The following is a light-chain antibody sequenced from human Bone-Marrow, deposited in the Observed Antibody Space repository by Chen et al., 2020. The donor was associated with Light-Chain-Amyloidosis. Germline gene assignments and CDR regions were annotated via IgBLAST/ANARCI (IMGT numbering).Light chain of an antibody. V-gene: IGKV3-20*01. CDR2: GSS. J-gene: IGKJ4*01. Sequence: EIVLTQSPGTLSLSPGEGANLSCRARQTISSNYLTWYQQKFGQAPRLLIYGSSSRATGIPDRCTGSGSSTDFTLTINRLEREDFAMYYCQQYGTSPLTFGGGTKVEIK. CDR3: QQYGTSPLT. CDR1: QTISSNY.